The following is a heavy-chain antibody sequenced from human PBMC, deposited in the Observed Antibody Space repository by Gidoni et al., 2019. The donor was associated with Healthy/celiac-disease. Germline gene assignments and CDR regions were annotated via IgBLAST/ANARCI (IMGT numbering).Heavy chain of an antibody. Sequence: QVQLVQSGAEVKKPGASVKVSCKASGYTFTSYDINWVRQATGQGLEWMGWMNPNSGNTGYAQKFQGRVTMTRNTSISTAYMELSSLRSEDTAVYYCARGLGYSYGIHYYYYMDVWGKGTTVTVSS. CDR3: ARGLGYSYGIHYYYYMDV. V-gene: IGHV1-8*01. J-gene: IGHJ6*03. CDR2: MNPNSGNT. D-gene: IGHD5-18*01. CDR1: GYTFTSYD.